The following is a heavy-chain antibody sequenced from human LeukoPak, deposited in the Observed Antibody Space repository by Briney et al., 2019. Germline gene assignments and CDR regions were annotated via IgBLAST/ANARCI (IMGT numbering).Heavy chain of an antibody. Sequence: GGSLRLSCAASGLMFSTSGMHWVRQAPGKGLEWVAFIQYDGSEIYYADSLKGRFTISRDNSKNTLYLQMNSLRAEDTAVYYCAKDIGAQQLVPLDAFDIWGQGTMVTVSS. J-gene: IGHJ3*02. CDR3: AKDIGAQQLVPLDAFDI. CDR1: GLMFSTSG. D-gene: IGHD6-13*01. V-gene: IGHV3-30*02. CDR2: IQYDGSEI.